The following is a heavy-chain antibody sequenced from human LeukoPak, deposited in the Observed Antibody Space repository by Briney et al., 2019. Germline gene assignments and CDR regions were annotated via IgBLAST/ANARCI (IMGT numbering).Heavy chain of an antibody. V-gene: IGHV4-4*07. D-gene: IGHD3-3*01. CDR3: AARYYDFWSDYYTGDY. CDR1: GGSISSYY. J-gene: IGHJ4*02. Sequence: SETLSLTCTVSGGSISSYYWSWIRQPAGKGLEWIGRIYTSGSTNYNPSLKSRVTMSVDTSKNQFSLKLSSVTAADTAVYYCAARYYDFWSDYYTGDYWGQGTLVTVSS. CDR2: IYTSGST.